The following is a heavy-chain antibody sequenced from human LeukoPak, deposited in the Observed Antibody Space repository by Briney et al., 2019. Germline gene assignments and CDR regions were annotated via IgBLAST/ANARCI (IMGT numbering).Heavy chain of an antibody. J-gene: IGHJ3*02. D-gene: IGHD3-22*01. CDR1: GFTFSSYA. CDR3: TTDFYYDSSGYADDAFDI. V-gene: IGHV3-30-3*01. Sequence: QPGRSLRLSCAASGFTFSSYAMHWVRQAPGKGLEWVAVISYDGSNKYYADSVKGRFTISRDNSKNTLYLQMNSLRAEDTAVYYCTTDFYYDSSGYADDAFDIWGQGTMVTVSS. CDR2: ISYDGSNK.